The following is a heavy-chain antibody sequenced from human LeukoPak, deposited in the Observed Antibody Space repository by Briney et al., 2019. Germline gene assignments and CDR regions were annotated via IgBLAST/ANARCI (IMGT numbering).Heavy chain of an antibody. CDR1: GYTFTSYD. CDR3: ARGNNYYDSSGYYYGMDV. J-gene: IGHJ6*02. V-gene: IGHV1-8*01. CDR2: MYPNSGNT. D-gene: IGHD3-22*01. Sequence: ASVKVSCKASGYTFTSYDINWVRQATGQGLEWMGWMYPNSGNTGYAQKFQGRVTMTRNTSISTAYMELSSLRSEDTAVYYCARGNNYYDSSGYYYGMDVWGQGTTVTVSS.